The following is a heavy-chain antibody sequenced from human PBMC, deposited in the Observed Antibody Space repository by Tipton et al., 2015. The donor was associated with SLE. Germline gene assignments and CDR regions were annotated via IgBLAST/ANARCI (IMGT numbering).Heavy chain of an antibody. CDR1: GGSFSGYY. V-gene: IGHV4-34*01. Sequence: LRLSCAVYGGSFSGYYWSWIRQPPGKGLEWIGEINHSGSTSYNPSLKSRVTISVDTSKNQFSLKLSSVTAADTAVYYCARGRSIAARGWFDPWGQGTLVTVSS. J-gene: IGHJ5*02. CDR3: ARGRSIAARGWFDP. D-gene: IGHD6-6*01. CDR2: INHSGST.